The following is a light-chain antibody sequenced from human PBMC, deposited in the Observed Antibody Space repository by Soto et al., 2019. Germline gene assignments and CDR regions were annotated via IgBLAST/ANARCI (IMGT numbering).Light chain of an antibody. CDR1: QSVSSSY. CDR3: QQYDNSPLT. Sequence: TQSAVTRSLARGEGAARSCRASQSVSSSYLAWYQQKPGQAPRPLMYGASNRATGIADRFSGSGSGKDFTLTISRLEPEDLAVYYCQQYDNSPLTLGGGTQLE. CDR2: GAS. V-gene: IGKV3-20*01. J-gene: IGKJ4*01.